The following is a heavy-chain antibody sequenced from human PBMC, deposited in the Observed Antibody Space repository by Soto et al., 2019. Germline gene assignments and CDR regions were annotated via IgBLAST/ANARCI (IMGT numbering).Heavy chain of an antibody. Sequence: SVKVSCKASGGTFSNYVVNWVRQAPGQGLEWMGRIIPISGAANYAQKFKGRVTITPDKTTSTSYMELSSLRSEDTAVYYCARDMTRTVVPYFDFWGQGTLVTVSS. J-gene: IGHJ4*02. CDR2: IIPISGAA. V-gene: IGHV1-69*06. D-gene: IGHD1-7*01. CDR1: GGTFSNYV. CDR3: ARDMTRTVVPYFDF.